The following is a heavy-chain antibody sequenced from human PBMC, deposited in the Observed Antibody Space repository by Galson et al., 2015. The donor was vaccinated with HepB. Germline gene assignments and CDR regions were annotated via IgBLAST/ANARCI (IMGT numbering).Heavy chain of an antibody. J-gene: IGHJ4*02. V-gene: IGHV1-69*10. CDR3: ARGQSSSGAYYFDN. CDR1: GGTFSRYG. CDR2: IIPILGVA. D-gene: IGHD6-13*01. Sequence: SVKVSCKASGGTFSRYGISWVRQAPGQGLEWMGGIIPILGVANYAQKFQGRVTITADKTTSTAYMELSSLRSEDTAVYYCARGQSSSGAYYFDNWGQGTLVTVSS.